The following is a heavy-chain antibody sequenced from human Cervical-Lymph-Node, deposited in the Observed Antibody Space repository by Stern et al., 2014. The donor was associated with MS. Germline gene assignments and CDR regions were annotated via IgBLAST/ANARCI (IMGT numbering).Heavy chain of an antibody. CDR2: ISSSGGST. V-gene: IGHV3-23*01. CDR1: GFTFSSYA. CDR3: AKSTVTSLSDY. J-gene: IGHJ4*02. D-gene: IGHD4-17*01. Sequence: TASGFTFSSYAMSWVRQAPGKGLEWVSAISSSGGSTYYADSVKGRFTISRDNSKNTLYLQMNSLRAEDTAVYYCAKSTVTSLSDYWGQGTLVTVSS.